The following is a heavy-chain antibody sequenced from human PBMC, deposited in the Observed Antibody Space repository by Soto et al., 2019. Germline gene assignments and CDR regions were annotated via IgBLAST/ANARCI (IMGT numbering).Heavy chain of an antibody. CDR1: GYRFTPRW. D-gene: IGHD3-22*01. V-gene: IGHV5-51*01. CDR3: ARQASYWYDNSNYEYRVDY. Sequence: GALLNSPCTGSGYRFTPRWIGWVPQTTGKGLEWIGIIFPDDSDTRYIPSFQGHVTFSVDKSISTAYLQWSGLKSSDTAMYYCARQASYWYDNSNYEYRVDYWGQGTPVTVSS. CDR2: IFPDDSDT. J-gene: IGHJ4*02.